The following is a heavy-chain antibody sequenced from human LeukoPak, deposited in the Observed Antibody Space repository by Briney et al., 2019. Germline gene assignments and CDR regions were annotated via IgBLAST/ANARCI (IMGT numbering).Heavy chain of an antibody. CDR1: GYTFTSYG. CDR3: AREPYDFWSGDFSNYFDY. J-gene: IGHJ4*02. D-gene: IGHD3-3*01. CDR2: ISAYNGNT. V-gene: IGHV1-18*01. Sequence: ASVKVSCKASGYTFTSYGISWVRHAPGQGLEWMGWISAYNGNTNYAQKLQGRVTMTTDTSTSTAYMELRSLRSDDTVVYYCAREPYDFWSGDFSNYFDYWGQGTLVTVSS.